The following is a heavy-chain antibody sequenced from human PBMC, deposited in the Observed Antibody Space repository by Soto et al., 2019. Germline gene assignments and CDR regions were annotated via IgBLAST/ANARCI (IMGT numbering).Heavy chain of an antibody. CDR1: GFTFSSCG. CDR2: ISYQGSNK. D-gene: IGHD2-8*02. CDR3: AKALGAVFTCGSDG. Sequence: SLRLSCAASGFTFSSCGLHWVRQAPGKGLEWVAFISYQGSNKYYADSVKGRFTISRDNSKKTLYLQTDSLRAEDTAVYYWAKALGAVFTCGSDGWGKGTMATV. V-gene: IGHV3-30*18. J-gene: IGHJ3*01.